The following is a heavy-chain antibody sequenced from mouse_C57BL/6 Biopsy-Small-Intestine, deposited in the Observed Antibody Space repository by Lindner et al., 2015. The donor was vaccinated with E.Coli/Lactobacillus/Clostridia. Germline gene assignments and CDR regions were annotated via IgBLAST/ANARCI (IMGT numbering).Heavy chain of an antibody. CDR3: AGYGYDFDY. V-gene: IGHV1-22*01. D-gene: IGHD2-2*01. Sequence: VQLQESGPELVKPGASVKMSCKASGYTFTDYNMHWVKQSHGKSLEWIGYINPNNGNTTYNQKFKGKATLTVNKSSTTAYMELRSLTSDDSAVYYCAGYGYDFDYWGQGTTLTVSS. J-gene: IGHJ2*01. CDR1: GYTFTDYN. CDR2: INPNNGNT.